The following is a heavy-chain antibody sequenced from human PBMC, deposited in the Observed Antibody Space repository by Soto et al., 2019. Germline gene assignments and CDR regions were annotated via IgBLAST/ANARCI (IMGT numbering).Heavy chain of an antibody. CDR1: RYNFRTFW. D-gene: IGHD2-8*01. CDR3: ALGIHNGGEGYFDC. V-gene: IGHV5-51*01. J-gene: IGHJ4*02. CDR2: IYPDDSET. Sequence: GESLKISCSASRYNFRTFWIGWLRQMPGKGLEWMGLIYPDDSETKYSPSFEGQVTMSSDSYISTTYLQWISLQASDTAIYYCALGIHNGGEGYFDCWGQGTLVSVSS.